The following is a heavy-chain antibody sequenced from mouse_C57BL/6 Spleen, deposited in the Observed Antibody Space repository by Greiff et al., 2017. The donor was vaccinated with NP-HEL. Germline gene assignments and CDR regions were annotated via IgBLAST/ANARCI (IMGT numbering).Heavy chain of an antibody. CDR2: IDPENGDT. CDR1: GFNIKDDY. CDR3: TFYDYDVYYFDY. J-gene: IGHJ2*01. D-gene: IGHD2-4*01. V-gene: IGHV14-4*01. Sequence: EVQLQQSGAELVRPGASVKLSCTASGFNIKDDYMHWVKQRPEQGLEWIGWIDPENGDTEYASKFQGKATITADTSSNTAYLQLSSLTSEDTAVYYCTFYDYDVYYFDYWGQGTTLTVSS.